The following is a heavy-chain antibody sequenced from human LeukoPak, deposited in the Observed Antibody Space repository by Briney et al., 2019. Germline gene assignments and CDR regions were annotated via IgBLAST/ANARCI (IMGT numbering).Heavy chain of an antibody. Sequence: ASVKVSCKASGYTFTGNYMHWVRQAPGQGLEWMGWINPNSGGTNYAQKFQGRVNMTRDTSIGTDYMELNRLRSDDTAVYYCARGSYDSSDFEYFHHWGQGTLVTVSS. J-gene: IGHJ1*01. CDR3: ARGSYDSSDFEYFHH. CDR1: GYTFTGNY. CDR2: INPNSGGT. V-gene: IGHV1-2*02. D-gene: IGHD3-22*01.